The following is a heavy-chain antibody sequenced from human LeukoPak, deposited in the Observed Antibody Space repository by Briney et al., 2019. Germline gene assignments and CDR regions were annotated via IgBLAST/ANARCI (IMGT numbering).Heavy chain of an antibody. V-gene: IGHV3-23*01. CDR1: GFTFSSYA. CDR3: AKGSSGYYYGYFDY. J-gene: IGHJ4*02. D-gene: IGHD3-22*01. CDR2: ISVSGGST. Sequence: GGSLRLSCAASGFTFSSYAMSWVRQAPGKGLEWVSAISVSGGSTWSAASVKGRFTISRDNSKTTLYLQMNSLRAEHTALYYCAKGSSGYYYGYFDYWGQGTLVTVSS.